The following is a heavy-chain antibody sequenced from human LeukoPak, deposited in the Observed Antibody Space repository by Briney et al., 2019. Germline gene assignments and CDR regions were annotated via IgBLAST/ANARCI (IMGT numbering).Heavy chain of an antibody. CDR3: IRQAPGRLGDLSLSYYFDY. CDR1: GFTFSGSA. V-gene: IGHV3-73*01. Sequence: GGSLRLSCAASGFTFSGSAMHWVRQASGKGMEWVGRIRSKAHSYATAYAASVKGRFTISRDDSKNTAYLHMNGLKTEDTALYSCIRQAPGRLGDLSLSYYFDYWGQGTLVTVSS. J-gene: IGHJ4*02. D-gene: IGHD3-16*02. CDR2: IRSKAHSYAT.